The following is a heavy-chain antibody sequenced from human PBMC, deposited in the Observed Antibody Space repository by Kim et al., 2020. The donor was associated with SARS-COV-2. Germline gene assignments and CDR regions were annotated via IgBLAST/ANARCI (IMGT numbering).Heavy chain of an antibody. CDR2: IGGGGFRP. Sequence: IGGGGFRPPYAASVKGRFTISRDNSKSTLFLHMNSLRAEDTAVYYCEASDYWGQGSLVTVSS. J-gene: IGHJ4*02. CDR3: EASDY. V-gene: IGHV3-23*01.